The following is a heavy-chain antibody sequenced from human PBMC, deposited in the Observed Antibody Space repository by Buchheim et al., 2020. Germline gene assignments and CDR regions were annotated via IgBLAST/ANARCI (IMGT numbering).Heavy chain of an antibody. D-gene: IGHD3-10*01. CDR3: APLSPVGGF. V-gene: IGHV4-4*02. CDR2: IHRDEST. Sequence: QVQLQESGPGLVKPSGTLSLTCAVSGASISSTNWWGWVRQPPGKGLEWIGEIHRDESTTYNPSLGRRVTISGDKSKNHFSLSLSSVTAADTAVYYCAPLSPVGGFWGQGTL. CDR1: GASISSTNW. J-gene: IGHJ4*02.